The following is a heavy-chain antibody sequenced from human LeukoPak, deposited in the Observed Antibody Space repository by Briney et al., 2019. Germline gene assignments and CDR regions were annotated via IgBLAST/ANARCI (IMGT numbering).Heavy chain of an antibody. Sequence: PSETLSLTCTVSGGSISSYYWSWIRQAPGKGLEWIGYIYYSGRTNYNPSLRSRVTISVDTSKNQFSLNLTSVAAADTAVYYCVREEGYYGSGMGFDSWGQGTLVTVSS. J-gene: IGHJ5*01. CDR2: IYYSGRT. D-gene: IGHD3-10*01. V-gene: IGHV4-59*12. CDR3: VREEGYYGSGMGFDS. CDR1: GGSISSYY.